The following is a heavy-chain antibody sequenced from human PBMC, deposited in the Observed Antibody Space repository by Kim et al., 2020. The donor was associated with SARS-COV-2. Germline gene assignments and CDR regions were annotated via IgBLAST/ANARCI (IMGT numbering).Heavy chain of an antibody. D-gene: IGHD1-7*01. V-gene: IGHV1-2*02. CDR3: ARVGLPRPFDY. J-gene: IGHJ4*02. CDR2: T. Sequence: TNDAQTFQGRDTMTRDTSRSTAYMELSRLRSDDTAVYYCARVGLPRPFDYWGQGTLVTVSS.